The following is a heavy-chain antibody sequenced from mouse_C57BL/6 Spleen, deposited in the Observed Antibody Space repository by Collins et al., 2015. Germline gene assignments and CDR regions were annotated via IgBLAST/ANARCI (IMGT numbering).Heavy chain of an antibody. D-gene: IGHD5-5*01. V-gene: IGHV1-64*01. CDR2: IHPNSGST. CDR3: ARGADYRVYFDV. J-gene: IGHJ1*03. CDR1: GYTFTSYW. Sequence: QVQLQQPGAELVKPGASVKLSCKASGYTFTSYWMHWVKQRPGQGLEWIGMIHPNSGSTNYNEKFKSKATLTVDKSSSTAYMQLSSLTSEGSAVYYCARGADYRVYFDVWGTGTTVTVSS.